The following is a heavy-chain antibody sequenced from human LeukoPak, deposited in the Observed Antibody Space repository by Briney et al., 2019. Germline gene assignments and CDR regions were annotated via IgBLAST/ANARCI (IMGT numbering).Heavy chain of an antibody. CDR1: GHTFTSYD. J-gene: IGHJ4*02. CDR3: ARVAYDYVWGSYRIFDY. CDR2: MNPNSGNT. D-gene: IGHD3-16*02. Sequence: ASVKVSCKASGHTFTSYDINWVRQATGQGLEWMGWMNPNSGNTGYAQKFQGRVTITRNTSISTAYMELSSLRSDDTAVYYCARVAYDYVWGSYRIFDYWGQGTLVTVSS. V-gene: IGHV1-8*03.